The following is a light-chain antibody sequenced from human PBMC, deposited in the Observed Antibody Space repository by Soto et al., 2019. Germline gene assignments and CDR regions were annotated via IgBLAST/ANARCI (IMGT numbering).Light chain of an antibody. CDR2: DVS. V-gene: IGLV2-11*01. Sequence: QSALTQPRSVSGSPGQSVTISCTGTSSDVGGYNYVSWYQEQPGKAPKLMIYDVSNRPSGVPDRFSGSKSGNTASLTISGLQAEDEADYYCCSYAGSSSYVFGTGTKLTV. CDR1: SSDVGGYNY. CDR3: CSYAGSSSYV. J-gene: IGLJ1*01.